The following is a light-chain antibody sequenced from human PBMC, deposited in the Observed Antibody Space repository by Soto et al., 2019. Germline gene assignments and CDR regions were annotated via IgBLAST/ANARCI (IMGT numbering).Light chain of an antibody. V-gene: IGLV1-44*01. CDR1: SSNIGSKS. Sequence: QSVLTQPPSASGTPGQRVTISCSGSSSNIGSKSATWYQQLPGTAPKLLIYNNIERPSGVPDRFSGSTSGTSASLAISGLQSEDEADYYCGEWDVSLNAYVFGVGTKLTVL. CDR3: GEWDVSLNAYV. CDR2: NNI. J-gene: IGLJ1*01.